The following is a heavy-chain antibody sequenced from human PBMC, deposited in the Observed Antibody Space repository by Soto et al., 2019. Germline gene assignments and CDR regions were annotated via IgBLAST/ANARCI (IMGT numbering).Heavy chain of an antibody. Sequence: QVQLQESGPGLVKPSETLSLNCSVSGDAITRHYWSWIRQSPGKGLEWLGYFFHTGTALYNPSLMSRVTMSVDTSKNQFSLKLISVIPADTAVYFCARNCGGNSQFFDLWGRGTLVTVSS. D-gene: IGHD7-27*01. CDR1: GDAITRHY. J-gene: IGHJ2*01. CDR2: FFHTGTA. V-gene: IGHV4-59*11. CDR3: ARNCGGNSQFFDL.